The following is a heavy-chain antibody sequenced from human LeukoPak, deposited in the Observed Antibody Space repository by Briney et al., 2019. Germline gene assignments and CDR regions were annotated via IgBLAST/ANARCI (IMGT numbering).Heavy chain of an antibody. Sequence: TSETLSLTCAVYGGSFSGYYWSWIRQPPGKGLEWIGEINHSGSTNYNPSLKSRVTISVDTSKNQFSLKLSSVTAADTAVYYCARVDTADDYYYYYMDVWGKGTTVTVSS. D-gene: IGHD5-18*01. CDR2: INHSGST. J-gene: IGHJ6*03. V-gene: IGHV4-34*01. CDR1: GGSFSGYY. CDR3: ARVDTADDYYYYYMDV.